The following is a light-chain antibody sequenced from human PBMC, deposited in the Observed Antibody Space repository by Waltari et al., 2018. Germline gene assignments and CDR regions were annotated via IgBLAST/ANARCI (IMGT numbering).Light chain of an antibody. J-gene: IGLJ2*01. Sequence: QSALTQPASVSGSPGQSITISCTGTTRDIGNYKLVSWYQQHPGKVPKLMIYEVSERPSGVSNRFSGSKSGNTASLTIRGLQAEDEADYYCCSYGGGTTFVVFGGGTKLTVL. CDR1: TRDIGNYKL. CDR2: EVS. V-gene: IGLV2-23*02. CDR3: CSYGGGTTFVV.